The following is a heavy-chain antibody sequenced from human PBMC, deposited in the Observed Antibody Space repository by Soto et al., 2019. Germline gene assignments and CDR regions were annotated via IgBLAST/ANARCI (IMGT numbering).Heavy chain of an antibody. J-gene: IGHJ4*02. CDR2: ISNTAGSV. CDR3: ASSDRTIPGPFVH. V-gene: IGHV3-11*01. D-gene: IGHD2-21*02. Sequence: QVQLVESGGGLVKPGGSLRLSCVASGFTFSDHYMNWIRQAPGKGLEWISYISNTAGSVYFTDSVKRRFTISRDNAKNSLYLQMTSLRAEAKAVYYCASSDRTIPGPFVHWRQGTLGTVSS. CDR1: GFTFSDHY.